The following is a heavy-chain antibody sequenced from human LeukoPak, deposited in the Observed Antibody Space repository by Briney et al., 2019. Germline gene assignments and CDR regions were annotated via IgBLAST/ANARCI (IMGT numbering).Heavy chain of an antibody. CDR1: GDSVSSSSAV. CDR3: AHRLTMIEDYFDY. J-gene: IGHJ4*02. CDR2: IYWDDDK. Sequence: QTLSLTCAVSGDSVSSSSAVWDWIRQPPGKALEWLALIYWDDDKRYSPSLKSRLTITKDTSKNQVVLTMTNMDPVDTATYYCAHRLTMIEDYFDYWGQGTLVTVSS. V-gene: IGHV2-5*02. D-gene: IGHD3-22*01.